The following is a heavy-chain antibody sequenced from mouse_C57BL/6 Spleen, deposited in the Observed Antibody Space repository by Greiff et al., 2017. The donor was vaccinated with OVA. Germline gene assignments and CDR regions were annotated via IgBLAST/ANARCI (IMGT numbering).Heavy chain of an antibody. Sequence: EVQLQESGPGLVKPSQSLSLTCSVTGYSITSGYYWNWIRQFPGNKLEWMGYISYDGSNNYNPSLKNRISITRDTAKNQFFLKLNSVTTEDTATYYCARETTVVVGGFADWGQGTLVTVSA. CDR2: ISYDGSN. CDR1: GYSITSGYY. CDR3: ARETTVVVGGFAD. D-gene: IGHD1-1*01. J-gene: IGHJ3*01. V-gene: IGHV3-6*01.